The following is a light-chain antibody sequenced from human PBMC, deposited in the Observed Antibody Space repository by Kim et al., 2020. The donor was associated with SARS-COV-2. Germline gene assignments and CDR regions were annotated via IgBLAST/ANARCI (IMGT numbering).Light chain of an antibody. CDR2: GAS. CDR3: QQSYSAPPWT. CDR1: QNIIHY. V-gene: IGKV1-39*01. J-gene: IGKJ1*01. Sequence: SVGYRVTMTCQGSQNIIHYLKWYQQKPGKAPKVVIYGASSLQSGVPSRFSGSGSGTDFTLTISSLQPEDFATYYCQQSYSAPPWTSGQGTKVDIK.